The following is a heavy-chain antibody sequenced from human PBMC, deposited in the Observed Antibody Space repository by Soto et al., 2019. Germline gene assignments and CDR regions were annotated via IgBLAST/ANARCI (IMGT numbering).Heavy chain of an antibody. CDR3: ARGPVAGSDF. CDR2: ISPYSGET. D-gene: IGHD6-19*01. J-gene: IGHJ4*02. V-gene: IGHV1-18*04. CDR1: GYTFTSYG. Sequence: QVRLVQSGAEVKRPAASVKVSCKGSGYTFTSYGIVWVRQAPGQGLEWMGWISPYSGETRYAEKFQDRVTVTTATSTKTAYMDLRNLKSDDTAVYWCARGPVAGSDFWGQGTLVTVSS.